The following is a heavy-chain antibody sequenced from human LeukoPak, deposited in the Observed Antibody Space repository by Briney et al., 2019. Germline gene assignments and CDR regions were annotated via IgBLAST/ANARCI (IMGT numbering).Heavy chain of an antibody. V-gene: IGHV4-59*01. Sequence: SETLSLTCTVSGGSISSYYWSWIRQPPGRGLEWIGYIYYSGSTNYNPSLKSRVTISVDTSKNQFSLKLSSVTAADTAVYYCARDRGSDFDYWGQGTLVTVSS. J-gene: IGHJ4*02. CDR1: GGSISSYY. CDR2: IYYSGST. D-gene: IGHD6-19*01. CDR3: ARDRGSDFDY.